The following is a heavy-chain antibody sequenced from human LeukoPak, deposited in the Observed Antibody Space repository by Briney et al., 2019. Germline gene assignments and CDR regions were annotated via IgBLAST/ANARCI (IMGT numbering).Heavy chain of an antibody. CDR1: GFIFSSYG. D-gene: IGHD3-10*01. V-gene: IGHV3-30*02. Sequence: GGSLRLSCAASGFIFSSYGMHWVRQAPGKGLEWVAFIRYDGSKKYYADSVKGRFTISRDNSKNTLYLQMNSLRAEDTAVYYCAKGPGRLLWFGESTSHDAFDIWGQGTMVTVSS. CDR2: IRYDGSKK. CDR3: AKGPGRLLWFGESTSHDAFDI. J-gene: IGHJ3*02.